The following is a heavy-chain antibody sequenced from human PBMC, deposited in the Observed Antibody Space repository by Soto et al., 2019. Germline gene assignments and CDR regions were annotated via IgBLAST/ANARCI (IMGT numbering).Heavy chain of an antibody. J-gene: IGHJ4*02. CDR2: ISYDGSNK. V-gene: IGHV3-30*18. Sequence: QVQLVESGGGVVQPGRSLRLSCAASGFTFSSYGMHWVRQAPGKGLEWVAVISYDGSNKYYADSVKGRFTISRDNSKNTLYLQMNSLTAEDTAVYYCAKGPDDYVWGSGNYFDYWGQGTLVTVSS. CDR3: AKGPDDYVWGSGNYFDY. CDR1: GFTFSSYG. D-gene: IGHD3-16*01.